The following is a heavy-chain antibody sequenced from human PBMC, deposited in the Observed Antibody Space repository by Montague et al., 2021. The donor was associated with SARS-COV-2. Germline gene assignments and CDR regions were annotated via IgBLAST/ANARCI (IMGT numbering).Heavy chain of an antibody. J-gene: IGHJ6*02. D-gene: IGHD4-11*01. CDR3: ASELHPNYYYGMDV. V-gene: IGHV3-21*01. CDR2: ISSSSSYI. Sequence: SLRLSCAASGFTFSSYSMNWVRQAPGKGLEWVASISSSSSYIYYADSVKGRFTISRDNAKNSLYLQMNSLSAEDTAVYYCASELHPNYYYGMDVWGQGTTVTVSS. CDR1: GFTFSSYS.